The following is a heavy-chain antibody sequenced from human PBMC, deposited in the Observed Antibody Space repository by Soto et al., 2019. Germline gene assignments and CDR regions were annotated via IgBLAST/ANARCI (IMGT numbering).Heavy chain of an antibody. Sequence: PGGSLRLSCAASGFIFSTYWMTWVRQAPGRALEWVANIKEDGSEKSYVDSVKGRFTISRDNAKNSLYLEMNSLRAEDTAVYYRVRDSGYESLTGYQHFDYWGQGTLVTVSS. CDR1: GFIFSTYW. D-gene: IGHD3-9*01. V-gene: IGHV3-7*03. CDR3: VRDSGYESLTGYQHFDY. J-gene: IGHJ4*02. CDR2: IKEDGSEK.